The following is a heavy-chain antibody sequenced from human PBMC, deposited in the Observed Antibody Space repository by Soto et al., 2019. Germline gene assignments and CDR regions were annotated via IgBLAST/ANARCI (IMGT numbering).Heavy chain of an antibody. J-gene: IGHJ4*02. CDR3: AKSGGIIVIPDY. Sequence: PSETLSLTCFVSGGSISSRGDYWVWIRQSPGKGLEWIGNIYYNGNAYYNPSFKSRCTISVDTSKNQFSLTLRSVTAADTAVYYCAKSGGIIVIPDYWGQGTRVTVYS. CDR1: GGSISSRGDY. CDR2: IYYNGNA. V-gene: IGHV4-39*01. D-gene: IGHD3-16*02.